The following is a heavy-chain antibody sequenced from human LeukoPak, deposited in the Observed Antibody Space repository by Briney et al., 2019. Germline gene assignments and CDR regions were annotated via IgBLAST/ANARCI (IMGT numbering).Heavy chain of an antibody. CDR2: IYYSGST. CDR1: GGSISSYY. V-gene: IGHV4-59*12. CDR3: AREGYYDSSGYNWFDP. J-gene: IGHJ5*02. Sequence: SETLSLTCTVSGGSISSYYWSWIRQPPGKGLEWIGYIYYSGSTNYNPSLKSRVTISVDRSKNQFSLRLTSVTAADTAVYYCAREGYYDSSGYNWFDPWGQGTLVTVSS. D-gene: IGHD3-22*01.